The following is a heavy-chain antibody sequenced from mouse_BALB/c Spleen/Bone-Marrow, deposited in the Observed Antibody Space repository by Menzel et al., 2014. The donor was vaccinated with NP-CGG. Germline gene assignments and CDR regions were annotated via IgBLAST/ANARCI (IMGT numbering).Heavy chain of an antibody. D-gene: IGHD2-14*01. J-gene: IGHJ3*01. V-gene: IGHV3-1*02. Sequence: EVKVEESGPDLVKPSQSLSLTCTVTGYSITSGYSCHWIRQFPGNKLEWMGYIHYSGSTDYNPSLKSRISITRDTSKNQLFLQLNSVTTEDTATYYCASEDRYEAWFAYWGQGTLVTVSA. CDR2: IHYSGST. CDR3: ASEDRYEAWFAY. CDR1: GYSITSGYS.